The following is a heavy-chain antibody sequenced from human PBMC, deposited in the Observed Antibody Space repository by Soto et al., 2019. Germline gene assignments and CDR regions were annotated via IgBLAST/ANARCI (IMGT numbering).Heavy chain of an antibody. J-gene: IGHJ4*02. Sequence: GGSLRLSCAASGFTFSSYAMSWVRQAPGKGLEWVSAISGSGGSTYYADSVKGRFTISRDNSKNTLYLQMNSLRAEDTAVYYCAKDPPPRVIAATPAFYYWGQGALVTVSS. CDR3: AKDPPPRVIAATPAFYY. CDR2: ISGSGGST. CDR1: GFTFSSYA. V-gene: IGHV3-23*01. D-gene: IGHD2-15*01.